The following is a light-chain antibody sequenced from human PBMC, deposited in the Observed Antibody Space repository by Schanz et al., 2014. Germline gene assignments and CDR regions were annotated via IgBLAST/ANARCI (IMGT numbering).Light chain of an antibody. CDR3: ASYAGSGNEV. CDR1: SSDVGSYDL. Sequence: QSVLTQPASVSGSPGQSIAISCAGTSSDVGSYDLVSWYQKHPGKAPKLMIYEGSKRPSGVSNRFSGSMSGNTASLTISGLQAEDEADYYCASYAGSGNEVFGGGTKLTVL. CDR2: EGS. J-gene: IGLJ2*01. V-gene: IGLV2-23*01.